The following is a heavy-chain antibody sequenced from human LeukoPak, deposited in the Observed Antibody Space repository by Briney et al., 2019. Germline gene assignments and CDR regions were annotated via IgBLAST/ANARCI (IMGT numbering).Heavy chain of an antibody. Sequence: GRSLRLSCAASGFTFSSYGMHWVRQAPGKGLEWVAVISYDGSNKYYADSVKGRFTISRDNSKNTLYLQMNSLRAEDTAVYYCARDGGHGGYYGMDVWGQGTTVTVSS. V-gene: IGHV3-30*03. D-gene: IGHD4-23*01. J-gene: IGHJ6*02. CDR3: ARDGGHGGYYGMDV. CDR2: ISYDGSNK. CDR1: GFTFSSYG.